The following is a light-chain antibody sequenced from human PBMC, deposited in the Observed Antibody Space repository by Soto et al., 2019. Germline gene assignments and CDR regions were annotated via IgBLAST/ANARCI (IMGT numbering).Light chain of an antibody. CDR1: QSFSSTF. V-gene: IGKV3-20*01. Sequence: EILWTQSPDSLSLSPGDRATLSCRASQSFSSTFFAWYKQKPGQAPRLLIYGTSSRATGSPDRFSGSGSGTEFTLHSRRLEPEDFAVYFCQQEASSVTLGQGTKVEIK. J-gene: IGKJ1*01. CDR2: GTS. CDR3: QQEASSVT.